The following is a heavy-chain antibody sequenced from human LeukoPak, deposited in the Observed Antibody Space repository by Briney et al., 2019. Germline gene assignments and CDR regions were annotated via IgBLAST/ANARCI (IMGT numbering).Heavy chain of an antibody. CDR3: AKRGVVIRVILVGFHKEAYYFDS. CDR1: GITLSNYG. D-gene: IGHD3-22*01. Sequence: GGSLRLSCAVSGITLSNYGMSWVRQAPGKGLEWVAGISDSGGSANYADSVKGRFTISRDSPKNTLYLQMTSLRAEDTAVYFCAKRGVVIRVILVGFHKEAYYFDSWGQGALVTVSS. V-gene: IGHV3-23*01. J-gene: IGHJ4*02. CDR2: ISDSGGSA.